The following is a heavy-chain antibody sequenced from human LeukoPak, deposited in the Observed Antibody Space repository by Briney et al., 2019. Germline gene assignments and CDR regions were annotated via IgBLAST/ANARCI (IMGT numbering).Heavy chain of an antibody. J-gene: IGHJ5*02. D-gene: IGHD4-17*01. V-gene: IGHV4-38-2*02. Sequence: SETLSLTCTVSGYSISSGYYWGWIRQPPGKGLEWIGSIYHSGSTYYNPSLKSRVTFSVDTSKSQFSLKLSSVTAADTAVYYCATSGATTATTWGGNWFDPWGQGALVTVSS. CDR2: IYHSGST. CDR1: GYSISSGYY. CDR3: ATSGATTATTWGGNWFDP.